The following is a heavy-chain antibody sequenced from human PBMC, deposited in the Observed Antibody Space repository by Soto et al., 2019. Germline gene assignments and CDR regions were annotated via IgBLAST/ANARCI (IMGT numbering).Heavy chain of an antibody. CDR1: GGSFSGYY. D-gene: IGHD2-15*01. CDR2: INNSGST. J-gene: IGHJ4*02. Sequence: QVQLQQWGAGLLKPSETLSLTCAVYGGSFSGYYWSWIRQPPGKGLEWIGEINNSGSTNYNPSLKSRVTISVDTSTTQFSMKLSSVTAADTAVYYCFVACSGGSCYSFLDYWGQGTLVTVSS. V-gene: IGHV4-34*01. CDR3: FVACSGGSCYSFLDY.